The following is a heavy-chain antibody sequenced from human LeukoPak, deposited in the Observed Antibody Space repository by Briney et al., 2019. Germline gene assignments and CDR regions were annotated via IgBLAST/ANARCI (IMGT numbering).Heavy chain of an antibody. Sequence: GASVKVSCKASGGTFSSYAISWVRQAPGQGLEWMGRIIPILGIANYAQKFQGRVTITADRSTSTAYMELSSLRSEDTAVYYCARAIYYYDSSGYPEGFDYWGQGTLVTVSS. J-gene: IGHJ4*02. CDR2: IIPILGIA. CDR3: ARAIYYYDSSGYPEGFDY. V-gene: IGHV1-69*04. D-gene: IGHD3-22*01. CDR1: GGTFSSYA.